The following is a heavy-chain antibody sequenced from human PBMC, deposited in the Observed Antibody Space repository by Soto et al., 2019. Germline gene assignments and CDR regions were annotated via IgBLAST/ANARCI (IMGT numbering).Heavy chain of an antibody. J-gene: IGHJ6*02. CDR2: ISYGGSNK. Sequence: GGSLRLSCAASGFTFSSYGMHWVRQAPGKGLEWVAVISYGGSNKYYADSVKGRFTISRDNSKNTLYLQMNSLRAEDTAVYYCAKIRQQLVHYYYYGMDVWGQGTTVTVSS. V-gene: IGHV3-30*18. CDR1: GFTFSSYG. CDR3: AKIRQQLVHYYYYGMDV. D-gene: IGHD6-13*01.